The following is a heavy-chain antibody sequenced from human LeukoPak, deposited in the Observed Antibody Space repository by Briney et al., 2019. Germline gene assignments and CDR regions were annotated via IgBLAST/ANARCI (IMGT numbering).Heavy chain of an antibody. CDR1: GGTFSRYT. Sequence: AVKVSFKASGGTFSRYTIRWVRQPPAQGLEWVGRIIPILGIANYTHKLQGRVTITADKSTSTAYMELSSLRSEDTALYYCAVVVVPAAIEEIDYWGQGTLVTVSS. CDR2: IIPILGIA. J-gene: IGHJ4*02. V-gene: IGHV1-69*02. D-gene: IGHD2-2*02. CDR3: AVVVVPAAIEEIDY.